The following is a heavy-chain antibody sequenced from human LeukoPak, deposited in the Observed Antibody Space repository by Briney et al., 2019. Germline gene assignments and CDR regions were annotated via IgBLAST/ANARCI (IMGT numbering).Heavy chain of an antibody. CDR1: GFTFSSYW. D-gene: IGHD3-3*01. J-gene: IGHJ4*02. CDR3: ARGAPYYDPPH. Sequence: GGSLRLSCAASGFTFSSYWMSWVRQAPGKGLEWVANIKQDGSEKNYVDSVKGRFTISRDNAKNSLYLQMNSLRVEDTAVYYCARGAPYYDPPHWGQGTLVTVSS. V-gene: IGHV3-7*02. CDR2: IKQDGSEK.